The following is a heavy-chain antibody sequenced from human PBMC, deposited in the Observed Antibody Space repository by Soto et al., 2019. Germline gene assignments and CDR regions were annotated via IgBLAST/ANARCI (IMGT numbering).Heavy chain of an antibody. CDR1: GYTFPSYP. D-gene: IGHD6-13*01. V-gene: IGHV1-3*01. CDR3: ARDEGSAGMGYFDY. CDR2: INAGNGNT. J-gene: IGHJ4*02. Sequence: SVKVSCKAFGYTFPSYPMHWVRQAPGQRLEWMGWINAGNGNTKYSQKSQGRVTITRDTSASTAYMELSSLRSEDTAVYYCARDEGSAGMGYFDYWGQGTLVTVSS.